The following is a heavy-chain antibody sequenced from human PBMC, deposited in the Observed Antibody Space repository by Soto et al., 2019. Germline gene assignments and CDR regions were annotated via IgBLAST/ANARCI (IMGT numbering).Heavy chain of an antibody. Sequence: EVQLVESGGGLVQPGGSLRLSCAASGFMFSSYWMSWVRQAPGKGLEWVANIKLDGSERYYVDSVKGRFTISRDNAKDSLYLQMNTLRAEDTAVYYCARGIGVDVWGQGTTVTVSS. CDR1: GFMFSSYW. CDR2: IKLDGSER. V-gene: IGHV3-7*03. J-gene: IGHJ6*02. CDR3: ARGIGVDV. D-gene: IGHD3-10*01.